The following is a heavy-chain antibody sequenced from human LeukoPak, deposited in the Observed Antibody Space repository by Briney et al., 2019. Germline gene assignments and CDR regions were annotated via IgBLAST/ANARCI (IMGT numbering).Heavy chain of an antibody. D-gene: IGHD3-22*01. V-gene: IGHV4-39*07. CDR1: GGSIGSTSYY. J-gene: IGHJ4*02. CDR2: IYYSGST. Sequence: SETLSLTCAVSGGSIGSTSYYWAWIRQPPGKGLEWIGSIYYSGSTYYNPSLKSRVTISVDTSKNQFSLKLSSVTAADTAVYYCARVGDSSGFSIDYWGQGTLVTVSS. CDR3: ARVGDSSGFSIDY.